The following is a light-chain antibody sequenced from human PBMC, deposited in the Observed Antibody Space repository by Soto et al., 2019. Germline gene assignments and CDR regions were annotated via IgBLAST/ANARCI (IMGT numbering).Light chain of an antibody. CDR2: DAS. Sequence: DIQMTQSPSTLSASVGDRVTITCRASQSISSWLAWYQQKPGKVPKLLIYDASNLGSGVPSRFSGSGSGTQFTLTISGLQPDDSATYYCQQYNDYSRTFGQGTKADIK. CDR3: QQYNDYSRT. CDR1: QSISSW. J-gene: IGKJ1*01. V-gene: IGKV1-5*01.